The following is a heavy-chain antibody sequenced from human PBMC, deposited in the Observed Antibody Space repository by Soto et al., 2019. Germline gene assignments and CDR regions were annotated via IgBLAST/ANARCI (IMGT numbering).Heavy chain of an antibody. CDR1: GGTFSRYA. CDR2: ITPIFGTP. CDR3: ARDRSSRGYSYGYLVDYFDY. D-gene: IGHD5-18*01. V-gene: IGHV1-69*13. Sequence: GASVKVSCKASGGTFSRYAISWVGQAPGEGIEWVRGITPIFGTPNYAQQFQGRVTITADESTSTAYMELSSLRSEDTAVYYCARDRSSRGYSYGYLVDYFDYWGQGTRGTAPQ. J-gene: IGHJ4*02.